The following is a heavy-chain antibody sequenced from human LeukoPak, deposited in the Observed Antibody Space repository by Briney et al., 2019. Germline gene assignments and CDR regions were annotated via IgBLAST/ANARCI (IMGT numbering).Heavy chain of an antibody. CDR1: GFTFNIYA. Sequence: GGSLRLSCAASGFTFNIYAMNCVRQAPGKVLEWVPTISGNGGSTYDADSVKGRFTISRDNSENTLYLQMNSLRAEDTAFYYCAKVAGTTRGYYFDYWGQGTLVTVSS. CDR3: AKVAGTTRGYYFDY. D-gene: IGHD1-26*01. CDR2: ISGNGGST. V-gene: IGHV3-23*01. J-gene: IGHJ4*02.